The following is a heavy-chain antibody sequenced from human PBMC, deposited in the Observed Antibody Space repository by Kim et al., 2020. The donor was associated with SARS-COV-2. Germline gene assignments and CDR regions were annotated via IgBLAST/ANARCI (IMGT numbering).Heavy chain of an antibody. Sequence: SETLSLTCTVSGYSISSGYYWGWIRPPPGKVLGWIGSIYHSGSTYYNPSLKSRVTISVDTSKNQFSLKLSSLTAADTAVYYCARVLRYWGQGTLVTVSS. CDR2: IYHSGST. J-gene: IGHJ4*02. CDR3: ARVLRY. V-gene: IGHV4-38-2*02. CDR1: GYSISSGYY.